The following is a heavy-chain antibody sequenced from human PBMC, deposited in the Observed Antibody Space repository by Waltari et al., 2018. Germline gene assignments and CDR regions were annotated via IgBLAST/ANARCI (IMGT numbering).Heavy chain of an antibody. J-gene: IGHJ3*01. CDR1: GFTFGDYA. CDR3: VKKVDEIFDRNGLVYDAFDV. CDR2: INWNSDSI. Sequence: EVQLVESGGGLVQPGRSLRLSCAASGFTFGDYAMPWVRQAPGKGLEWVSGINWNSDSIGYGDAVKGRFTISRDNARNSLYLQMNSLRAEDTALYYCVKKVDEIFDRNGLVYDAFDVWGQGTEVTVSS. V-gene: IGHV3-9*01. D-gene: IGHD3-22*01.